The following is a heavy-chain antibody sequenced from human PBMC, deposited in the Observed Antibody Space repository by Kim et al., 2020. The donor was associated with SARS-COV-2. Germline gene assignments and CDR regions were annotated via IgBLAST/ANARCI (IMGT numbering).Heavy chain of an antibody. J-gene: IGHJ4*02. D-gene: IGHD6-13*01. V-gene: IGHV3-43*01. CDR1: GFTFDDYS. CDR3: AKGGVYTSSWYGFLDY. Sequence: GGSLRLSCAVSGFTFDDYSVHWVRQAPGKGLEWVSLISWEGGKTDYADSVKGRFTISRDKSKNSLYLQMNSLRSEDTAVYYCAKGGVYTSSWYGFLDYWGQGSLVTVSS. CDR2: ISWEGGKT.